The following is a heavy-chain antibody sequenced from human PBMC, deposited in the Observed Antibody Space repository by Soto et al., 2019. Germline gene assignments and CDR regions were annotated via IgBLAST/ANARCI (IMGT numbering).Heavy chain of an antibody. CDR2: ISSSGAGT. Sequence: GGSLRLSCAASGFTFTSYEMHWVRQAPGKGLEWISYISSSGAGTHYADSVKGRFTISRDNARNSLYLQMSSLTAEDSALYYCSRSLNSWGQGTRVTVSS. CDR1: GFTFTSYE. V-gene: IGHV3-48*03. CDR3: SRSLNS. J-gene: IGHJ4*02.